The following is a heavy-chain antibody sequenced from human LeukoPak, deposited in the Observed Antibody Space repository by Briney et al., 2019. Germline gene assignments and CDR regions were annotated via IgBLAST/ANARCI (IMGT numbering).Heavy chain of an antibody. Sequence: PSETLSLTCAVSGGSISSGGYSWSWIRQPPGKGLEWIGYIYHSGSTYYNPSLKSRVTISVDRSKNQFSLKLSSATAADTAVYYCARHGRGGNPVDWGQGTLVTVSS. D-gene: IGHD4-23*01. CDR2: IYHSGST. CDR1: GGSISSGGYS. J-gene: IGHJ4*02. V-gene: IGHV4-30-2*02. CDR3: ARHGRGGNPVD.